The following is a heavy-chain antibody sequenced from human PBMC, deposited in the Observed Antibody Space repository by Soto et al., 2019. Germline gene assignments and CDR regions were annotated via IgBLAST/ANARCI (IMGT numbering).Heavy chain of an antibody. J-gene: IGHJ4*02. V-gene: IGHV3-23*01. Sequence: EVQLLESGGGLVQPGGSLRLSCAASGFTFTDYAMTWVRQAPGKGLEWVSSISGSASSTFYAGSVKGRFTISRDNSRNTVSLQMNSRRAEDTAVYYCAKASSTISPDYWGQGTLVTVSS. CDR1: GFTFTDYA. CDR2: ISGSASST. CDR3: AKASSTISPDY. D-gene: IGHD5-12*01.